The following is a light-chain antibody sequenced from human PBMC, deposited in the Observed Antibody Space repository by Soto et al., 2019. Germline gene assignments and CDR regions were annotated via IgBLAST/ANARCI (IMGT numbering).Light chain of an antibody. J-gene: IGLJ2*01. CDR3: QVWDGRSDHVV. V-gene: IGLV3-21*02. CDR2: DDS. Sequence: SYELTQPPSVSVAPGQTARITCGGDNIGSRSVHWYQQKPGQAPVVVVFDDSDRPSGIPERFSGSNSGNTATLTISRVEAGDEADYYCQVWDGRSDHVVFGGGTKVTVL. CDR1: NIGSRS.